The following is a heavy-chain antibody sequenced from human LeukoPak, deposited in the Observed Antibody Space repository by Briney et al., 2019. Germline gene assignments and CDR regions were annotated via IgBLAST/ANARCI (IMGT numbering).Heavy chain of an antibody. D-gene: IGHD2/OR15-2a*01. V-gene: IGHV3-43*02. CDR3: ATWAFYHNLDV. CDR2: IKAEGRGT. CDR1: GFTIRPYA. Sequence: GGSLRLSCAASGFTIRPYAMGWVRHGPGGGVEWVSVIKAEGRGTFYADSVGGRFTTWRDNSKNSLYLQMNSLTSEDTALYYCATWAFYHNLDVWGQGTTVIVSS. J-gene: IGHJ6*02.